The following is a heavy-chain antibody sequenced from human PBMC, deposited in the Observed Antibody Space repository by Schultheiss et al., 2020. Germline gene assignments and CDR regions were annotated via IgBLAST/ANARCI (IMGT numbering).Heavy chain of an antibody. D-gene: IGHD6-19*01. Sequence: GGSLRLSCTASGFTFGDYAMSWFRQAPGKGLEWVGFIRSKAYGGTTEYAASVKGRFTISRDDSKSIAHLQMNSLRTEDTAVYYCASQHASIAVAGTLYDWFDPWGQGTLVTVSS. CDR2: IRSKAYGGTT. CDR3: ASQHASIAVAGTLYDWFDP. J-gene: IGHJ5*02. CDR1: GFTFGDYA. V-gene: IGHV3-49*03.